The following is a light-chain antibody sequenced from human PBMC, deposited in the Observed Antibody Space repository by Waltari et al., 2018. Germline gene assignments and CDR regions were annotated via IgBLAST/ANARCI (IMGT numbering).Light chain of an antibody. CDR1: SGHRSSP. V-gene: IGLV4-69*01. J-gene: IGLJ3*02. Sequence: QVVLTQSPSASASLGASVKLTSTLSSGHRSSPIAWHHQQPEKGPRFLMKVNRDGTYNRGDGIPDRFSGSSSGTERHLIISNLQSEDEGDYHCQSWGSGSEVFGGGTKLTVL. CDR3: QSWGSGSEV. CDR2: VNRDGTY.